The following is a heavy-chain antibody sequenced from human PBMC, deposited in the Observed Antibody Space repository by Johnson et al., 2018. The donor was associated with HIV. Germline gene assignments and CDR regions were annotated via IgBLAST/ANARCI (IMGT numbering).Heavy chain of an antibody. J-gene: IGHJ3*02. D-gene: IGHD1-26*01. V-gene: IGHV3-30-3*01. CDR2: ISYDGSTK. CDR3: ARDSQWELRPDAFDI. CDR1: GFTFSGYA. Sequence: QVQLVESGGGVVQPGGSLRLSCSASGFTFSGYAMHWVRQAPGKGLEWVAFISYDGSTKYYADSVRGRFTISRDNSKNTLYLQMNSLRAEDTAVYYCARDSQWELRPDAFDIWGQGTMVTVSS.